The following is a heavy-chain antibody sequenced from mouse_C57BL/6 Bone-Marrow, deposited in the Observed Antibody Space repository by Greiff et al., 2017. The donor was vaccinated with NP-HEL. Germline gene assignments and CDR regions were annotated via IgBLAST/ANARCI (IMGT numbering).Heavy chain of an antibody. J-gene: IGHJ4*01. D-gene: IGHD1-1*01. Sequence: DVKLVESGGGLVQPGGSLKLSCAASGFTFSDYYMYWVRQTPEKRLEWVAYISNGGGSTYYPDTVKGRFTISRDNAKNTLYLQMSRLKSEDTAMYYCARQGLSTVVGMDYWGQGTSVTVSS. CDR3: ARQGLSTVVGMDY. CDR1: GFTFSDYY. CDR2: ISNGGGST. V-gene: IGHV5-12*01.